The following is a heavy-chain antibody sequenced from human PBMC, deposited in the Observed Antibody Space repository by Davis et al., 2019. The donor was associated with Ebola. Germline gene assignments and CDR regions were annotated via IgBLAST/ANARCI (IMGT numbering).Heavy chain of an antibody. CDR3: AKDIYSYAPRGCDF. CDR1: GFTFIDYA. CDR2: ISGSGGST. D-gene: IGHD5-18*01. V-gene: IGHV3-23*01. J-gene: IGHJ4*02. Sequence: GESLKISCAASGFTFIDYAMTWVRPTPGKGLEWVSTISGSGGSTYYADSVKGRFTMSRDRSKNTVYLQMSNLRDEDTAVYYCAKDIYSYAPRGCDFWGQGTPVTVSS.